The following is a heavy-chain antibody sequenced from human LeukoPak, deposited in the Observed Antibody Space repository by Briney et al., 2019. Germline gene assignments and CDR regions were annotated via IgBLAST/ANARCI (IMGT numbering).Heavy chain of an antibody. D-gene: IGHD5-18*01. CDR3: ARGSYGYGGYFAY. CDR1: GVSLSTSGMR. V-gene: IGHV2-70*04. J-gene: IGHJ4*02. Sequence: SGLALVTPTRTLTLTWTFSGVSLSTSGMRGSWIRQPPGKALEWLARIGWDDDKFYSTSLKTRLTISKDTSKNHVVLTMTNMDPVDTATYYCARGSYGYGGYFAYWGQGTLVTVSS. CDR2: IGWDDDK.